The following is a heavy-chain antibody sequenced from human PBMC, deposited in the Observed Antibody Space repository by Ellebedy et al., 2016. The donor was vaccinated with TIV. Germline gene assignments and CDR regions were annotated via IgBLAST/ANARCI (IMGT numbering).Heavy chain of an antibody. CDR2: IIQSGTM. CDR1: GGSLSGYY. CDR3: ARRTTMVRGIDY. D-gene: IGHD3-10*01. J-gene: IGHJ4*02. V-gene: IGHV4-34*12. Sequence: MPSETLSLTCAVYGGSLSGYYWSRIRQPPGKGLEWIGEIIQSGTMNYSPSLKSRVTISVDKSKNHFSLKLSSVTAADTAVYFCARRTTMVRGIDYWGQGTLVTVSS.